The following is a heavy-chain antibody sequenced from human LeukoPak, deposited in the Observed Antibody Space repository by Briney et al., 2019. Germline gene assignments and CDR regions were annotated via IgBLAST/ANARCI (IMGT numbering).Heavy chain of an antibody. D-gene: IGHD1-14*01. CDR1: GFTFSNAW. Sequence: GGPLRLSCAVSGFTFSNAWMSWVRQTPGKGLEWVAVIAYDGSRAFYADSVKGRFTISRDNSKNTMSVQMDDLRAEDTAVCYCTRYNNDHFDYWGQGTLVTVS. J-gene: IGHJ4*02. V-gene: IGHV3-33*08. CDR3: TRYNNDHFDY. CDR2: IAYDGSRA.